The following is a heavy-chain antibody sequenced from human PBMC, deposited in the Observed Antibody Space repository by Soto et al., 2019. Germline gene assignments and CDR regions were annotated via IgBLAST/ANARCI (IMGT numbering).Heavy chain of an antibody. V-gene: IGHV1-69*12. J-gene: IGHJ3*02. CDR3: ARGAATKILGLMYDALEM. D-gene: IGHD5-12*01. CDR2: IIPVFGAA. CDR1: GATLNTFINYG. Sequence: QVQLVQSGAEVKKPGSSVRVSCKASGATLNTFINYGITWVRQAPGQGLEWMGGIIPVFGAANHAQKFQGRVTISADESTRTVNMELSSLRSEDTAVYYCARGAATKILGLMYDALEMWGQGTMVTVSS.